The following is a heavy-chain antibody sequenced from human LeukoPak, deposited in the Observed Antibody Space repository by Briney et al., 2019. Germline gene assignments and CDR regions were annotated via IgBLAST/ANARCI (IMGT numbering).Heavy chain of an antibody. J-gene: IGHJ4*02. CDR2: IKQDGSNK. CDR3: ARDSYGSGSYYNV. D-gene: IGHD3-10*01. Sequence: GGSLRLSCAASGFTFSSYWMSWVRQAPGKGLEWVANIKQDGSNKYYADSVKGRFTISRDNSKNTLYLQMNSLRAEDTAVYYCARDSYGSGSYYNVWGQGTLVTVSS. V-gene: IGHV3-7*01. CDR1: GFTFSSYW.